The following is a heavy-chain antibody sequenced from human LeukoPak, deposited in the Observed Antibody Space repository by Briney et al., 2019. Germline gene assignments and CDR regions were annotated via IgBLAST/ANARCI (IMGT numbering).Heavy chain of an antibody. J-gene: IGHJ5*02. Sequence: WGALSLTFTVSRGSLSSCMYYWGWPRHPPGRGRECVGSIYYSGSTYYNPSLKSRVTISVDTSKNQFSLKLSSVTAADTAVYYCARHEIAAAGPLNWFDPWGQGTLVTVSS. D-gene: IGHD6-13*01. CDR3: ARHEIAAAGPLNWFDP. CDR2: IYYSGST. CDR1: RGSLSSCMYY. V-gene: IGHV4-39*01.